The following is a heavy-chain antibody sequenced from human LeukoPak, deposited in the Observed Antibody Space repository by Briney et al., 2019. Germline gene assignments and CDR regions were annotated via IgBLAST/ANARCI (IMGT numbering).Heavy chain of an antibody. D-gene: IGHD6-6*01. Sequence: KASETLSLTCTVSGGSISSSSYYWGWIRQPPGKGLEWIGSIYYSGSTNYNLSLKSRVTISVDTSKNQFSLKLSSVTAADTAVYYCARVRIAAVDYWGQGTLVTVSS. J-gene: IGHJ4*02. CDR2: IYYSGST. V-gene: IGHV4-39*07. CDR1: GGSISSSSYY. CDR3: ARVRIAAVDY.